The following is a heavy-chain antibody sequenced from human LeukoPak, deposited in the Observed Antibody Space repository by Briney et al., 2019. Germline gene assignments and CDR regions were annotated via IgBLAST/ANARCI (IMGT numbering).Heavy chain of an antibody. D-gene: IGHD3-22*01. Sequence: PSETLSLTCTVSGGSINNYYWSWIRQPPGKGLEWIGEINHSGSTNYNPSLKSRVTISVDTSKNQFSLKLSSVTAADTAVYYCARGQDYYDSSGYYYPYWGQGTLVTVSS. J-gene: IGHJ4*02. CDR2: INHSGST. CDR1: GGSINNYY. CDR3: ARGQDYYDSSGYYYPY. V-gene: IGHV4-34*01.